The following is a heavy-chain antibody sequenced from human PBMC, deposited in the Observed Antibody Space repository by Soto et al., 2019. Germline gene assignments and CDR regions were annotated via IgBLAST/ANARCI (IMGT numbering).Heavy chain of an antibody. CDR3: ARVENDSRGWPKVIKTFDI. V-gene: IGHV4-38-2*01. Sequence: PSETLSLTCAVSGYSITNNYYYWGWVRQPPGKGLEWIGSIFHSRSSYYNPSLKSRVTISIDTSKNQFSLKMTSVTAADTAMYDCARVENDSRGWPKVIKTFDIWGPGTLVTVSS. CDR1: GYSITNNYY. D-gene: IGHD3-22*01. J-gene: IGHJ3*02. CDR2: IFHSRSS.